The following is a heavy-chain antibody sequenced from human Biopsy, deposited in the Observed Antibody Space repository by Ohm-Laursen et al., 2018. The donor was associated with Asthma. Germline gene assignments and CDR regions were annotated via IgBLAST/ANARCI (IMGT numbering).Heavy chain of an antibody. D-gene: IGHD3-22*01. CDR1: GDSITSGGCC. V-gene: IGHV4-31*03. Sequence: TLSLTCTVSGDSITSGGCCWNWIRQHPGKGLEWIGYIHHSGTSYFNPSLKSRVSFSRDTSKNQFPLRLSSVTAADTAMYYCARIPRRSGSYFVDFWGQGTLAIVSS. CDR3: ARIPRRSGSYFVDF. CDR2: IHHSGTS. J-gene: IGHJ4*02.